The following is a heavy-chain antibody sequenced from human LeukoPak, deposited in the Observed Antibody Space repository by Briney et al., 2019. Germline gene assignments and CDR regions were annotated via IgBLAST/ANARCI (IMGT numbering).Heavy chain of an antibody. Sequence: GASVKVSCKASGYTLTDYNIHWVRQAPGQGLEWMGWISPNTGGTKYAQEFQGRVTVTRDTSISTAYMELSRLRSGDTAMYYCARPVLRLYVAFEFWGQGTPVTVSS. CDR2: ISPNTGGT. J-gene: IGHJ4*02. V-gene: IGHV1-2*02. D-gene: IGHD3-16*01. CDR3: ARPVLRLYVAFEF. CDR1: GYTLTDYN.